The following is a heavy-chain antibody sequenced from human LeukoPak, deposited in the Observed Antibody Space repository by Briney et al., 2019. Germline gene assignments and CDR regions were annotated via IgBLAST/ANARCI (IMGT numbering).Heavy chain of an antibody. CDR2: IYYSGST. J-gene: IGHJ4*02. Sequence: SETLSLTCTGSGGSISSYYWSWIRQPPGKGLEWIGYIYYSGSTNYNPSLKSRVTISVDTSKNQFSLKLSSVTAADTAVYYCAGGTIVGATYFDYWGQGTLVTVSS. V-gene: IGHV4-59*01. D-gene: IGHD1-26*01. CDR3: AGGTIVGATYFDY. CDR1: GGSISSYY.